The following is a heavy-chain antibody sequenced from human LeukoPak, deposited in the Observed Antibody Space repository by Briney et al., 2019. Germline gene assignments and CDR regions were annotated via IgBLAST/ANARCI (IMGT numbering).Heavy chain of an antibody. D-gene: IGHD5-18*01. J-gene: IGHJ3*02. CDR2: MSSSSSTI. CDR1: GFTFSSYS. Sequence: PGGSLRLSCAASGFTFSSYSMNWVRQAPGKGLEWVSYMSSSSSTIYYADSVKGRFTISRDNAKNSLYLQMNRLRHGCVFLCYCARGLGLWPQRRDAFDIWGQGTMVTVSS. CDR3: ARGLGLWPQRRDAFDI. V-gene: IGHV3-48*02.